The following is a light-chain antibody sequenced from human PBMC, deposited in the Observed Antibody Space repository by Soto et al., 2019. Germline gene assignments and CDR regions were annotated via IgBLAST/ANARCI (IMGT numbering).Light chain of an antibody. J-gene: IGLJ2*01. Sequence: QSVLTQPPSASGTPGLRVTISCSGSSSNIGSNTVNWYRQLPGTAPKLLIYGNNQRPSGVPDRFSGSKSGTSASLAISGLQSEDEADYYCAAWDDSLNGVVFGGGTKLTVL. V-gene: IGLV1-44*01. CDR1: SSNIGSNT. CDR3: AAWDDSLNGVV. CDR2: GNN.